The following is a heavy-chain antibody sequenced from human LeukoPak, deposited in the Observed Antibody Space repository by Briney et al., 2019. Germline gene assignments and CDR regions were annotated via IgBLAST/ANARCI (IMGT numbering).Heavy chain of an antibody. J-gene: IGHJ3*02. Sequence: GASVKVSCTASGYTFTAYYMHWVRQAPGQGLEWMGRINPHRGGTNYAQKFQGRVTMTKDKSISTAYMELTSLRSDDTAVYYCARGPYDYVWGNYRYTGDAFDIWGHGTVVTVSS. V-gene: IGHV1-2*06. CDR1: GYTFTAYY. CDR2: INPHRGGT. D-gene: IGHD3-16*02. CDR3: ARGPYDYVWGNYRYTGDAFDI.